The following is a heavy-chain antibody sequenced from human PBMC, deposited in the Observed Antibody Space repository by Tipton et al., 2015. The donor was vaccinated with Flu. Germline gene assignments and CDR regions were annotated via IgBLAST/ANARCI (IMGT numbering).Heavy chain of an antibody. J-gene: IGHJ5*02. D-gene: IGHD3-10*01. V-gene: IGHV4-4*07. CDR3: ARVSFSPMANWFDP. Sequence: TLSLTCTVSGGSISSYYWSWIRQPAGKGLEWIGRIYTSGSTNYNPSLKSRVTMSVDTSKNQFSLKLSSVTAADTAVYYCARVSFSPMANWFDPWGQGTLVTVSS. CDR1: GGSISSYY. CDR2: IYTSGST.